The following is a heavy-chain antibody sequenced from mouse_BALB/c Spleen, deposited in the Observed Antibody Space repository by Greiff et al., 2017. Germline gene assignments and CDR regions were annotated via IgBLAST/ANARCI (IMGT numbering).Heavy chain of an antibody. V-gene: IGHV1S29*02. J-gene: IGHJ2*01. CDR2: IYPYNGGT. D-gene: IGHD2-2*01. CDR1: GYTFTDYN. Sequence: EVQLQQSGPELVKPGASVKISCKASGYTFTDYNMHWVKQSHGKSLEWIGYIYPYNGGTGYNQKFKSKATLTVDNSSSTAYMELRSLTSEDSAVYYCARFNGYPDYWGQGTTLTVSS. CDR3: ARFNGYPDY.